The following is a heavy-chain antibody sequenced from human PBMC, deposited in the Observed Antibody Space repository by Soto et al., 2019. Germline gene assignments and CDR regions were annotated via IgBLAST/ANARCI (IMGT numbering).Heavy chain of an antibody. CDR1: GFTFSSYS. V-gene: IGHV3-48*01. J-gene: IGHJ4*02. CDR3: ARGDHFYDSSGYSVNFDY. Sequence: GGSLRLSCAASGFTFSSYSMNWVRQAPGKGLEWVSYISSSSSTIYYADSVKGRFTISRDNAKNSLYLQMNSLRAEDTAVYYCARGDHFYDSSGYSVNFDYWGQGTLVTVSS. CDR2: ISSSSSTI. D-gene: IGHD3-22*01.